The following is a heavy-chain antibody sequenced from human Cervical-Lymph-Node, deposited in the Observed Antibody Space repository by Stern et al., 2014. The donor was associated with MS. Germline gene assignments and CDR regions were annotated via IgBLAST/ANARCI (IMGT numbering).Heavy chain of an antibody. D-gene: IGHD1-1*01. J-gene: IGHJ4*02. CDR1: GFAFSYYG. V-gene: IGHV3-23*04. CDR2: LNPNGKNT. CDR3: AADPSTGGGP. Sequence: EVQLVESGGGLVQPGGSLRLSCAASGFAFSYYGMRWVRQAPGKGLEWVSTLNPNGKNTHYADSVEGRFTISRDISKNTLYLQMNFLTVEDTATYYCAADPSTGGGPWGQGTLVTVSS.